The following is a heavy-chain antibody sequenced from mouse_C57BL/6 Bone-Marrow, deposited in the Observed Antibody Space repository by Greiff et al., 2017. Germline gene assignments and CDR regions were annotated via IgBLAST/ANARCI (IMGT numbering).Heavy chain of an antibody. V-gene: IGHV1-4*01. CDR3: ARRGVRREWFAY. CDR1: GYTFTSYT. CDR2: INPSSGYT. J-gene: IGHJ3*01. Sequence: QVQLQQSGAELARPGASVKMSCKASGYTFTSYTMHWVKQRPGQGLEWIGYINPSSGYTKYNQKFKDKATVTADKSSSTAYMQLSSLTSEDSAVYYCARRGVRREWFAYWGQGTLVTVSA. D-gene: IGHD2-14*01.